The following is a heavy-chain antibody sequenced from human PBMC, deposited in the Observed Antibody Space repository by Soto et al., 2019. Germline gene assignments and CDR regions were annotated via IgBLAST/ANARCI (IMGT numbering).Heavy chain of an antibody. D-gene: IGHD4-17*01. Sequence: SETLSLTCTFSCGPIISGDYYWTWIRQPPGKGLEWIGYIYYNGNTYYNASLKSRLTISVDTSKNQFSLKLNSVTAADTAVYYCARGYGDFDNWFDPWGQGTLVTVSS. CDR1: CGPIISGDYY. CDR3: ARGYGDFDNWFDP. J-gene: IGHJ5*02. V-gene: IGHV4-30-4*01. CDR2: IYYNGNT.